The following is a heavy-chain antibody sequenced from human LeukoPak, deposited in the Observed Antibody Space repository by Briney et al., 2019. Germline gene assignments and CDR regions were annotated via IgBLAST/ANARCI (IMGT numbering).Heavy chain of an antibody. V-gene: IGHV3-21*01. Sequence: GGSLRLSCAASGFTFSSYSMNWVRQAPGTGLEWVSSISSSSSYIYYADSVKGRFTISRDNAKNSLYLQMNSLRAEDTAVYYCARDLTVTTFDYWGQGTLVTVSS. CDR3: ARDLTVTTFDY. CDR2: ISSSSSYI. D-gene: IGHD4-17*01. CDR1: GFTFSSYS. J-gene: IGHJ4*02.